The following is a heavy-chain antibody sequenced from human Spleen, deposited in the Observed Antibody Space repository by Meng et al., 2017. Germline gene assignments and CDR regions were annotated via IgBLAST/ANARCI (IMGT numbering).Heavy chain of an antibody. J-gene: IGHJ4*02. Sequence: QGPLGHSGAEVKKPGASVKVSCEASGYTLSSDGFSWVRQAPGQGLEWLGWINTYNGKTDYAQKFQGRITMTTDTFTSTAYMELRNLRSDDTAVYYCATRGNPYLNCWGQGTLVTVSS. CDR1: GYTLSSDG. V-gene: IGHV1-18*01. CDR3: ATRGNPYLNC. CDR2: INTYNGKT.